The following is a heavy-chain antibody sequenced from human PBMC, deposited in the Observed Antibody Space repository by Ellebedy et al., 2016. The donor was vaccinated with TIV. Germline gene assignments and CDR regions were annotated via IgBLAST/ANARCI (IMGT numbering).Heavy chain of an antibody. D-gene: IGHD3-22*01. CDR1: GGSVTSSSYY. CDR2: IYYSGST. J-gene: IGHJ6*02. CDR3: ARCSYDSSGFYYYYGMDV. V-gene: IGHV4-39*01. Sequence: MPSETLSLTCTVSGGSVTSSSYYWGWLRQPPGKGLEWIGSIYYSGSTYYNPSLKSRVTISVDTSKNQFSLKLSSVTAADTAMYFCARCSYDSSGFYYYYGMDVWGQGTTVAVSS.